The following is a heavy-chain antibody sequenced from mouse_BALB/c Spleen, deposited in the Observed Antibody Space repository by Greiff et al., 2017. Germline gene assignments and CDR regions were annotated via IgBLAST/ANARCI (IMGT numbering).Heavy chain of an antibody. V-gene: IGHV1-31*01. CDR2: INPYNGAT. Sequence: VHVKQSGPELVKPGASVKISCKASGYSFTGYYMHWVKQSHVKSLEWIGRINPYNGATSYNQNFKDKASLTVDKSSSTAYMELHSLTSEAAAVYYCAREWGTTIDFDYWGQGTTLTVSS. CDR1: GYSFTGYY. CDR3: AREWGTTIDFDY. D-gene: IGHD2-1*01. J-gene: IGHJ2*01.